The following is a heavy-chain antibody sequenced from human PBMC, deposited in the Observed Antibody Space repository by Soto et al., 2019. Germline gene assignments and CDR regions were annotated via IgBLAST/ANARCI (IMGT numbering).Heavy chain of an antibody. D-gene: IGHD4-17*01. Sequence: QITLKATGPTLVKPTQTLTLTCTFSGFSLTTSGVGVGWIRQPPGKALEWLALIYWDDDKRYSPSLKRRLNSTKNTTQNQVVLTKTNRDPADTATYFCAHRTTTVTWWVDPWGQGTLVTVSS. CDR1: GFSLTTSGVG. CDR3: AHRTTTVTWWVDP. J-gene: IGHJ5*02. CDR2: IYWDDDK. V-gene: IGHV2-5*02.